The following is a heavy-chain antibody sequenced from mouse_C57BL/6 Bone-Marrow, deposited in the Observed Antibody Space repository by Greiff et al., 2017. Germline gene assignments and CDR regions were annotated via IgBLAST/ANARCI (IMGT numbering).Heavy chain of an antibody. D-gene: IGHD4-1*01. V-gene: IGHV1-69*01. Sequence: QVQLQQPGAELVMPGASVKLSCKASGYTFTSYWMHWVKQRPGQGLEWIGEIDPSDSYTNYTQKFKGKSTLTVDKSSSTAYMQLSSLTSEDYAVYYCARDWYFDYWGQGTTLTVSS. J-gene: IGHJ2*01. CDR3: ARDWYFDY. CDR2: IDPSDSYT. CDR1: GYTFTSYW.